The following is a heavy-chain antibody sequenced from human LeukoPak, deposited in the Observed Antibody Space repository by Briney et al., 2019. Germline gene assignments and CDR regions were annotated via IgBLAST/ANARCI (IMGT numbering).Heavy chain of an antibody. CDR1: GGSFGGYY. D-gene: IGHD4-17*01. Sequence: SETLSLTCAVYGGSFGGYYWSWIRQPPGKGLEWIGEINHSGSTNYNPSLKSRVTISVDTSKNQFSLKLSSVTAADTAVYYCARGRYGVYDYWGQGTLVTVSS. CDR2: INHSGST. V-gene: IGHV4-34*01. J-gene: IGHJ4*02. CDR3: ARGRYGVYDY.